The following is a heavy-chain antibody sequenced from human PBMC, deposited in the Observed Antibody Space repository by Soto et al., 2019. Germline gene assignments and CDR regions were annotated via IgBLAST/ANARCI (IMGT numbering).Heavy chain of an antibody. V-gene: IGHV3-23*01. Sequence: EVQLLDSGGDLVQPGGSLRLSCAASGFTFSSYTMNWVRQAPGKGLEWVSAISGSGSSTYYADFAKGRFTISRDNSKNTVYLQMNSLKVEDTAVYYCAKPPGILVPATAPFDYWGQGTLVTVSS. CDR3: AKPPGILVPATAPFDY. D-gene: IGHD1-26*01. J-gene: IGHJ4*02. CDR1: GFTFSSYT. CDR2: ISGSGSST.